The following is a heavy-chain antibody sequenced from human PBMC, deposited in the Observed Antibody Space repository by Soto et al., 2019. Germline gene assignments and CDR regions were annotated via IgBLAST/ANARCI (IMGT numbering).Heavy chain of an antibody. CDR3: ARLCRSPSCYGGPDAFDI. V-gene: IGHV5-10-1*01. J-gene: IGHJ3*02. CDR1: GFTVTNYW. CDR2: IDPGDSYA. D-gene: IGHD2-2*01. Sequence: RGESLKLSCQGSGFTVTNYWITWVRQMPGKGLEWMGRIDPGDSYADYGPSFQGLVTISADKSISTAYLQWNSLRASDSAMYYCARLCRSPSCYGGPDAFDIWGQGTMVTVSS.